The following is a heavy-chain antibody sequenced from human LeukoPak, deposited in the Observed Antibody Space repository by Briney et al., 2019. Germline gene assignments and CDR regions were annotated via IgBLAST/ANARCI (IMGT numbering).Heavy chain of an antibody. V-gene: IGHV3-23*01. J-gene: IGHJ4*02. D-gene: IGHD5-12*01. CDR3: SNHELVARTLDS. Sequence: GGSLRLSCAASGFTFSSFAMTWVRQAPGRGLEWVSTMSGSGDSTYYADTVKGRFTISRDNSQNTLYLQMHSLRADDTAVYYCSNHELVARTLDSWGQGTLVTVSS. CDR2: MSGSGDST. CDR1: GFTFSSFA.